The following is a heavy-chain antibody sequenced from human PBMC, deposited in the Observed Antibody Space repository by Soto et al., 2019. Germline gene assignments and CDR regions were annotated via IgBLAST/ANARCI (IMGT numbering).Heavy chain of an antibody. D-gene: IGHD5-12*01. CDR1: GGSFSGYY. Sequence: SETLSLTCAVYGGSFSGYYWSWIRQPPGKGLEWIGEINHRGSANYNPSLKSRVTISVDTSKNQFSLKLSSVTAADTAVYYCAREGGYDFGGYYFDYWGQGTLVTVSS. CDR2: INHRGSA. J-gene: IGHJ4*02. V-gene: IGHV4-34*01. CDR3: AREGGYDFGGYYFDY.